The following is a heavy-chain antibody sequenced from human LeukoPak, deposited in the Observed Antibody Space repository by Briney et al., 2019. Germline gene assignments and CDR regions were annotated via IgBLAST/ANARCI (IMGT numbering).Heavy chain of an antibody. Sequence: GGSLRLSCAASGFTFSSYWMSWVRRAPGKGLEWVANINQDGSEQYYVDSVKGRFTISRDNAKNSLYLQMNSLRADDTAVYYCARAGGLWFGESLLDYWGQGTLVTVSP. D-gene: IGHD3-10*01. CDR1: GFTFSSYW. CDR3: ARAGGLWFGESLLDY. J-gene: IGHJ4*02. V-gene: IGHV3-7*05. CDR2: INQDGSEQ.